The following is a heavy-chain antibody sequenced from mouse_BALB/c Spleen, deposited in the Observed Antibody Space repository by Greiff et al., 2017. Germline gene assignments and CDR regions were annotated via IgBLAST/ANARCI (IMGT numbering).Heavy chain of an antibody. CDR2: INPYNDGT. CDR3: AREGDYYGYED. V-gene: IGHV1-14*01. Sequence: EVQLQQSGPELVKPGASVKMSCKASGYTFTSYVMHWVKQKPGQGLEWIGYINPYNDGTKYNEKFKGKATLTSDKSSSTAYMELSSLTSEDSAVDYCAREGDYYGYEDWGQGTLVTVSA. D-gene: IGHD2-2*01. CDR1: GYTFTSYV. J-gene: IGHJ3*01.